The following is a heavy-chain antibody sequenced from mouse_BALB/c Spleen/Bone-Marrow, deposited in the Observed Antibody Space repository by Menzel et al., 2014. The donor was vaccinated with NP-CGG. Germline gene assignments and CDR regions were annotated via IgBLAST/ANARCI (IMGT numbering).Heavy chain of an antibody. CDR1: GYTFTSYW. V-gene: IGHV1S81*02. CDR3: ARVYGNYDAMDY. D-gene: IGHD2-1*01. Sequence: VQLVESGAELVKPGASVKLSCKASGYTFTSYWMHWVKQRPGQGLEWIGEINPSNGRTNYNEKFKDKATLTADKSSSAAYLQLSSLTSEDSAVYYCARVYGNYDAMDYWGQGTSVTVSS. J-gene: IGHJ4*01. CDR2: INPSNGRT.